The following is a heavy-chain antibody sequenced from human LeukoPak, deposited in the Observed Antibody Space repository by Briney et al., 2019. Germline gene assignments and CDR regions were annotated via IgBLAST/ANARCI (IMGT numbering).Heavy chain of an antibody. V-gene: IGHV3-23*01. CDR2: ISGSGGST. CDR3: AKDKGDSSGWLYYFDY. Sequence: GGSLRLSCAASGFTFSSYAISWVRQAPGKGLEWVSAISGSGGSTYYADSVKGRFTISRDNSKNTLYLQMNSLRAEDTAVYYCAKDKGDSSGWLYYFDYWGQGTLVTVSS. CDR1: GFTFSSYA. D-gene: IGHD6-19*01. J-gene: IGHJ4*02.